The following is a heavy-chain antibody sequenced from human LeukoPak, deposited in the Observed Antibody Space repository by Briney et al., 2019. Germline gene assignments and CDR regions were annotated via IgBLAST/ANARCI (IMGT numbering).Heavy chain of an antibody. D-gene: IGHD6-25*01. V-gene: IGHV3-66*01. CDR3: ARNAAFDY. Sequence: PGGSLRLSCAASGFTFNTYAMSWVRQAPGKGLEWVSIIYSGDNTYYADSVKGRFTISRDNSKNTLYLQMNSLRAEDTAVYYCARNAAFDYWGQGTLVTVSS. CDR1: GFTFNTYA. J-gene: IGHJ4*02. CDR2: IYSGDNT.